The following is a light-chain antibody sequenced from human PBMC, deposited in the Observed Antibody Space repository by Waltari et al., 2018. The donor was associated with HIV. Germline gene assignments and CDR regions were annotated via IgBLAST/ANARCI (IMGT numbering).Light chain of an antibody. CDR3: QQYGGSST. J-gene: IGKJ4*01. CDR1: QSVSSY. V-gene: IGKV3-20*01. CDR2: GAS. Sequence: EIVLTQSPGTLSLSPGERATLSCRASQSVSSYLAWYQQKPGQAPSLLISGASSRATGIPDRFSGSGSGTDFTLTINRLEPEDFAVYYCQQYGGSSTFGGGTKVEI.